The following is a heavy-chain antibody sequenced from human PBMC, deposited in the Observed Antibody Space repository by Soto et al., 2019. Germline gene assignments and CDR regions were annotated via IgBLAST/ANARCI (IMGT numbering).Heavy chain of an antibody. J-gene: IGHJ5*02. CDR3: AREEDYYVSESLLTTWFDP. V-gene: IGHV1-69*04. CDR1: GGTSSSYT. Sequence: GASVKVSCKASGGTSSSYTISWVRQAPGQGPEWMGRYIPFAGLANYAERFQGRVTLTADKSTSTVYMELSSLKSDDTAVYYCAREEDYYVSESLLTTWFDPWGQGTLVTVSS. CDR2: YIPFAGLA. D-gene: IGHD3-10*01.